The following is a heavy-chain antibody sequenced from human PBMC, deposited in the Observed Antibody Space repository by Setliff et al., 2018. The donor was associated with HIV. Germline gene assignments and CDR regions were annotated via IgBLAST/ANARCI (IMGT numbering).Heavy chain of an antibody. J-gene: IGHJ5*01. CDR3: ARSISELMYVKTSRRFDS. V-gene: IGHV4-34*01. Sequence: SETLSLTCAVYGGSFSGYYWSWVRQPPGKGLEWIGEINHSGSTNYSPSLKSRVTISTDTSKNQFSLKLTSVTAADTAVYYCARSISELMYVKTSRRFDSWGRGTLVTVSS. CDR1: GGSFSGYY. D-gene: IGHD3-10*01. CDR2: INHSGST.